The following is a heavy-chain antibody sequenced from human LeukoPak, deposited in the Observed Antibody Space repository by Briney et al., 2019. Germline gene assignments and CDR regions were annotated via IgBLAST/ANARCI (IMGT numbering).Heavy chain of an antibody. CDR1: GFTFSSCA. CDR2: ISGSGGST. CDR3: AKDLRMVAVSTNRDY. V-gene: IGHV3-23*01. J-gene: IGHJ4*02. Sequence: GGSLRLSCAASGFTFSSCAMSWVRQAPGKGLEWVSAISGSGGSTYYADSVKGRFTISRDNFKNTLYLQMNSLRAEDTAVYYCAKDLRMVAVSTNRDYWGQGTLVTVSS. D-gene: IGHD6-19*01.